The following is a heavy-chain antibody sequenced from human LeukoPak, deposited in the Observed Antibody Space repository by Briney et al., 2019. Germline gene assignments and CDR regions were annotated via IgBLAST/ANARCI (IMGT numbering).Heavy chain of an antibody. CDR1: GFTFDDYA. D-gene: IGHD6-13*01. CDR2: ISWNSGSI. CDR3: AREAAAGGLFDY. Sequence: PGGSLRLSCAASGFTFDDYAMHWVRQAPGKGLEWVSGISWNSGSIGYADSVKGRFTISRDNAKNSLYLQMNSLRAEDTAVYYCAREAAAGGLFDYWGQGTLVTVSS. J-gene: IGHJ4*02. V-gene: IGHV3-9*01.